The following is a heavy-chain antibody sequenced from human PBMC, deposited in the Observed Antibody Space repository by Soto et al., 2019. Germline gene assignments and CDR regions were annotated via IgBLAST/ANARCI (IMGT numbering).Heavy chain of an antibody. CDR3: ASPREGQWLVFDH. Sequence: GSLRLSCVVSGFTFSDFGMHWVRQSPGEGLAWVASISKDGLDRYYSESVKGRFTISRDDSKNTVFLQMNSLKVEDTAAYFCASPREGQWLVFDHWGQRTLVTVSS. V-gene: IGHV3-30*19. J-gene: IGHJ4*02. D-gene: IGHD6-19*01. CDR1: GFTFSDFG. CDR2: ISKDGLDR.